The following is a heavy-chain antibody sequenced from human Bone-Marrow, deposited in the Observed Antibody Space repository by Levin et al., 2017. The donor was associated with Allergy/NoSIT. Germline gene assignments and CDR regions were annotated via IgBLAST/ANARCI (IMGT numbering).Heavy chain of an antibody. CDR1: GGSFSDYH. CDR2: INHSGYT. V-gene: IGHV4-34*01. J-gene: IGHJ4*02. Sequence: ASQTLSLTCTVSGGSFSDYHWSWIRQPPGKGLEWIGEINHSGYTNYNPSLKSRVSMSVDTPKKQFSLKLSSVTAADTAVYYCAREGRSVTGIGDWGQGTLVTVSS. D-gene: IGHD2-21*02. CDR3: AREGRSVTGIGD.